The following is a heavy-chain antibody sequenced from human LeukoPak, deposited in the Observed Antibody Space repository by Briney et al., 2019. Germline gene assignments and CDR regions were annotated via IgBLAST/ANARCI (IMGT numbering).Heavy chain of an antibody. CDR3: AREIPAEIAARPLDY. J-gene: IGHJ4*02. CDR1: GFTVSSNY. Sequence: GGSLRLSCAASGFTVSSNYMSWVRQAPGKGLEWVSVIYSGGSTYYAGSVKGRFTISRDNSKNTLYLQMNSLRAEDTAVYYCAREIPAEIAARPLDYWGQGTLVTVSS. D-gene: IGHD6-6*01. CDR2: IYSGGST. V-gene: IGHV3-66*01.